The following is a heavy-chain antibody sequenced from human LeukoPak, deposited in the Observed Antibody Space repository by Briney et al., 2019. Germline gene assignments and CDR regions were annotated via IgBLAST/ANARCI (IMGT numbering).Heavy chain of an antibody. Sequence: GGSLRLSCAASGFTFSTYAMHWVRQAPGKGLEWVAVISYDGSSKFYTGSVKGRFTISRDNSKNTLYLQMNSLRPEDTAVYYCARSGGATGLSHFDYWGQGTLVTVSS. CDR1: GFTFSTYA. J-gene: IGHJ4*02. D-gene: IGHD1-26*01. V-gene: IGHV3-30-3*01. CDR2: ISYDGSSK. CDR3: ARSGGATGLSHFDY.